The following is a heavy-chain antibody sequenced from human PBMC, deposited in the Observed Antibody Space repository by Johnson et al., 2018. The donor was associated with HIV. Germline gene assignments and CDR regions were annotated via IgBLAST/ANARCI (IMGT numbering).Heavy chain of an antibody. CDR2: IGTAGDT. CDR3: AKETPSSGGTFDI. CDR1: GFTFSSYD. D-gene: IGHD6-25*01. Sequence: VQLVESGGGLVQPGGSLRLACATSGFTFSSYDMHWVRQATGKGLEWVSAIGTAGDTYYPGSVKGRFTISRENAKNSLYLQMNSLRGGDTAVYYCAKETPSSGGTFDIWGQGTMVTVSS. V-gene: IGHV3-13*01. J-gene: IGHJ3*02.